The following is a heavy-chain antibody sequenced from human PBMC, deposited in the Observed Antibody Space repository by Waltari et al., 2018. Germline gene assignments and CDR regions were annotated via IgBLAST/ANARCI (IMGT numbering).Heavy chain of an antibody. CDR3: ARDKGSSWYRGDAFDI. V-gene: IGHV4-59*01. CDR2: IYYSGST. Sequence: QVQLQESGPGLVKPSETLSLTCTVSGGSISSYYWSWIRQPPGKGLEWIGYIYYSGSTNYNPSLKSRVTISVDTSKNQFSLKLSSVTAADTAVYYCARDKGSSWYRGDAFDIWGQGTMVTVSS. J-gene: IGHJ3*02. CDR1: GGSISSYY. D-gene: IGHD6-13*01.